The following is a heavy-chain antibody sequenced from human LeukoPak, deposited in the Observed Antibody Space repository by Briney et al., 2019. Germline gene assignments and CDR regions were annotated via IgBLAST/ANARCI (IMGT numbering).Heavy chain of an antibody. CDR2: IYYSGST. D-gene: IGHD6-13*01. CDR3: AGHVSAAAGGR. J-gene: IGHJ4*02. Sequence: SETLSLTCTVSGGSISSGGYYWSWIRQHPGKGLEWIGYIYYSGSTYYNPSLKSRVTISMDTSKNQFSLNLSSVTAADTAVYYCAGHVSAAAGGRWGQGTLVTVSS. V-gene: IGHV4-31*03. CDR1: GGSISSGGYY.